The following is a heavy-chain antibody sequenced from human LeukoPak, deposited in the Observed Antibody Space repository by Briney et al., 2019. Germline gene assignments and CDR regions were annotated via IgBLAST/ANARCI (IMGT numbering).Heavy chain of an antibody. J-gene: IGHJ4*02. D-gene: IGHD4-17*01. Sequence: GSLRLSCAASGFTFSSYSMNWVRQAPGKGLEWVSSISSSSSYIYYADSVKGRFTISRDNAKNSLYLQMNSLRAEDTAVYYCARENQNDYGDSYYFDYWGQGTLVTVSS. CDR2: ISSSSSYI. CDR1: GFTFSSYS. V-gene: IGHV3-21*01. CDR3: ARENQNDYGDSYYFDY.